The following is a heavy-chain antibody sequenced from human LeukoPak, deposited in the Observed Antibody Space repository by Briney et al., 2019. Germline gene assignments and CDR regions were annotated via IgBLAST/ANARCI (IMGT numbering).Heavy chain of an antibody. Sequence: GRSLRLSCAASGFTFSNYAMHWVRQAPGKGLEWVAVISSDKSNKYYADSVKGRFTISRDNSKNTLYLQMNSLRAEDTAVYSCASHYDTSGYYYFDFWGQGTLVTVSS. D-gene: IGHD3-22*01. V-gene: IGHV3-30-3*01. CDR1: GFTFSNYA. CDR3: ASHYDTSGYYYFDF. CDR2: ISSDKSNK. J-gene: IGHJ4*02.